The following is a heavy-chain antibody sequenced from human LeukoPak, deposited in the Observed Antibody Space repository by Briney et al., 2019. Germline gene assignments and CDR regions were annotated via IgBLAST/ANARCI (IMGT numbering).Heavy chain of an antibody. CDR2: INHSGST. J-gene: IGHJ6*02. V-gene: IGHV4-34*01. Sequence: SETLSLTCAVYGGSFSGYYWSWIRQPPGKGLEWIGEINHSGSTNYNPSLKSRVAISVDTSKNQFSLKLSSVTAADTAVYYCAGIPLVTYYYYGMDVWGQGTTVTVSS. CDR1: GGSFSGYY. CDR3: AGIPLVTYYYYGMDV. D-gene: IGHD6-6*01.